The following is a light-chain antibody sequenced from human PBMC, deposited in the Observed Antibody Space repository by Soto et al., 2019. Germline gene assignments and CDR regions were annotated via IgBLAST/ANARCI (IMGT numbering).Light chain of an antibody. CDR3: QQYSSSRT. CDR2: GAS. CDR1: QSVSSDY. Sequence: EIVLTHSQGTLSLSPCERATLSFRASQSVSSDYLAWYHQKPGQPPRLLIYGASSRATGIPDRFSGSGSGTDFTLTISRLEPEDFAVYYCQQYSSSRTFGQGTKV. J-gene: IGKJ1*01. V-gene: IGKV3-20*01.